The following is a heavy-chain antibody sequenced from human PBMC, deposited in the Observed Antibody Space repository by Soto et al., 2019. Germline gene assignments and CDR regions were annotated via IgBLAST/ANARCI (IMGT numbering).Heavy chain of an antibody. CDR2: FSAYNGNT. D-gene: IGHD6-19*01. CDR3: ARSGDPLEWLPHPLVAVAPDSDY. Sequence: ASVKVSCKASGYTFTSYGISWVRQAPGQGLEWMGWFSAYNGNTNYAQKLQGRVTMTTDTSTSTAYMELRSLRSDDTAVYYCARSGDPLEWLPHPLVAVAPDSDYWGQGTLVTVSS. V-gene: IGHV1-18*01. J-gene: IGHJ4*02. CDR1: GYTFTSYG.